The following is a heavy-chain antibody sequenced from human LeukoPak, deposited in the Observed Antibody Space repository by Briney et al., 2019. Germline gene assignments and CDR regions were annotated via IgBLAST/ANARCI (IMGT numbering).Heavy chain of an antibody. CDR1: GGTFSSYA. Sequence: SVKVSCKASGGTFSSYAISWVRQAPGQGLEWMGRIIPIFGTANYAQKFQGGVTITTDESTSTAYMDRSSLRSEDTAVYYCAGTSPDDIWSGYYKLMEYFQHWGQGTLVTVSS. D-gene: IGHD3-3*01. V-gene: IGHV1-69*05. J-gene: IGHJ1*01. CDR2: IIPIFGTA. CDR3: AGTSPDDIWSGYYKLMEYFQH.